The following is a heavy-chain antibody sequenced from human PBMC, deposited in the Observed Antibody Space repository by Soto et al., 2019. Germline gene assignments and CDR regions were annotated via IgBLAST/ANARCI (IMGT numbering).Heavy chain of an antibody. D-gene: IGHD6-19*01. CDR3: AKGSHLSGYGSGRAIDY. J-gene: IGHJ4*02. CDR1: GFTFDNYA. V-gene: IGHV3-23*01. CDR2: ITGSGGVT. Sequence: SGGSLRLSCATSGFTFDNYAMSWVRQDPGMGLQWVSAITGSGGVTYYADSVKGRFTISRDNSKNTLFLVMNRLRAEDTAVYYCAKGSHLSGYGSGRAIDYWGQGTLVTVSS.